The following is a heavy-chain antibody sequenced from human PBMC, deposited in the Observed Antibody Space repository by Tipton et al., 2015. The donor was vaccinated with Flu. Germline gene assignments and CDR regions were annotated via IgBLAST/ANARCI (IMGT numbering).Heavy chain of an antibody. Sequence: SLRLSCAASGFTFSDYYMSWIRQAPGKGLEWVSYISSSGSTIYYADSVEGRFTISRDNAKNSLYLQMNSLRAEDTAVYYCARDAYSCSGGSCYSPYYFDYWGQGTLVTVS. CDR2: ISSSGSTI. V-gene: IGHV3-11*01. CDR1: GFTFSDYY. J-gene: IGHJ4*02. D-gene: IGHD2-15*01. CDR3: ARDAYSCSGGSCYSPYYFDY.